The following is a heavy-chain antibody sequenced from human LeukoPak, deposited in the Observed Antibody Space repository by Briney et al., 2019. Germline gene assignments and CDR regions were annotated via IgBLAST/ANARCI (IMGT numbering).Heavy chain of an antibody. CDR3: ARRSSSPVGAIDY. Sequence: SETLSLTCTVSGGSISNPNYYWGWIRQPPGKGLEWIGSFSYSGTYYNPSLENRVTISVDTSRNQFSLKLTSVTAADTAVYYCARRSSSPVGAIDYWGQGTLVTVSS. V-gene: IGHV4-39*01. CDR2: FSYSGT. CDR1: GGSISNPNYY. J-gene: IGHJ4*02. D-gene: IGHD1-26*01.